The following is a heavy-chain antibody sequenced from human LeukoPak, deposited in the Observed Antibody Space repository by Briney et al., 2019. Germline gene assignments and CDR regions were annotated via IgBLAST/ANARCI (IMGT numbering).Heavy chain of an antibody. CDR1: GYTFTSYY. J-gene: IGHJ4*02. CDR2: INPSGGST. Sequence: AASVKVSCEASGYTFTSYYMHWVRQAPGQGLEWMGIINPSGGSTSYAQKFQGRVTMTRDMSTSTVYMELSSLRSEDTAVYHCARGYSSSWSHQYYFDYWGQGTLVTVSS. V-gene: IGHV1-46*01. CDR3: ARGYSSSWSHQYYFDY. D-gene: IGHD6-13*01.